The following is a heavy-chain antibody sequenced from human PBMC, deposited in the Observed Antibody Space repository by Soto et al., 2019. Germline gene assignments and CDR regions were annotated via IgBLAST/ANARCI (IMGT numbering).Heavy chain of an antibody. CDR1: GYTFTGYY. J-gene: IGHJ4*02. V-gene: IGHV1-2*02. D-gene: IGHD4-17*01. Sequence: GASVKVSCKASGYTFTGYYMHWVRQAPGQGLEWMGWINPNSGGTNYAQKFQGRVTMTRDTSISTAYVELSRLRSDDTAVYYCARAPPTVTTPSFYFDYWGQGTLVTVSS. CDR3: ARAPPTVTTPSFYFDY. CDR2: INPNSGGT.